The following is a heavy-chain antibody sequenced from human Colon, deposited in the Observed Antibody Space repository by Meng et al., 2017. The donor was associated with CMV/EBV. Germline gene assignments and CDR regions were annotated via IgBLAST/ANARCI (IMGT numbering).Heavy chain of an antibody. V-gene: IGHV3-30*04. Sequence: GESLKISCAASGFTFSYYAFHWVRQAPGKGLEWVAVIPYDGNNEHYADSVKGRFTISRDTSKNTVYLQMNSLRPEDTAVYYCARGGRSMYQLLSIYWGQGTLVTVSP. CDR2: IPYDGNNE. CDR3: ARGGRSMYQLLSIY. D-gene: IGHD2-2*01. CDR1: GFTFSYYA. J-gene: IGHJ4*02.